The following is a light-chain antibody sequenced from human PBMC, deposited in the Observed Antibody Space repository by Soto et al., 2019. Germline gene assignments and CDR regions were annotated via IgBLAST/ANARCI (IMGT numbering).Light chain of an antibody. CDR3: QQAYSSRT. Sequence: DIQMTQSPSSLSASVGDRVIITCRASQTIGTNLNWYQQKAGKVPRLLIYAASRLQSWVPSRFTGSGSGTDFTLTISSLQPEDFATYHCQQAYSSRTFGQGTKVDFK. CDR1: QTIGTN. J-gene: IGKJ1*01. CDR2: AAS. V-gene: IGKV1-39*01.